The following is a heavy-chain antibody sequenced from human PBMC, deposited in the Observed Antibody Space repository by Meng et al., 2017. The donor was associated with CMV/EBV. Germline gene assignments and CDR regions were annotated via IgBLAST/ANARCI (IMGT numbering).Heavy chain of an antibody. CDR1: GFTFSNVW. Sequence: GESLKISCAASGFTFSNVWMSWVRQAPGKGLEWVGRIKSKTDGGTTDYAAPVKGKFTISRDDSKNTLYLQMNSLKTEDTAVYYCTSELGYCSSTSCYVDYWGQGTLVTVSS. CDR3: TSELGYCSSTSCYVDY. J-gene: IGHJ4*02. V-gene: IGHV3-15*01. CDR2: IKSKTDGGTT. D-gene: IGHD2-2*01.